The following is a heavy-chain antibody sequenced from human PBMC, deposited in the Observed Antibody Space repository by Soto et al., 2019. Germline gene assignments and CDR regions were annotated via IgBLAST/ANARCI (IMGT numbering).Heavy chain of an antibody. D-gene: IGHD2-15*01. J-gene: IGHJ4*02. CDR2: FNPNSGDT. CDR3: AREASALISLDY. CDR1: GYTFTAYS. Sequence: ASVKVSCKASGYTFTAYSMHWVRQAPGQGLEWVGWFNPNSGDTIYAQKFQGRVTLTRDTSIGTAYMELYSLTSDDTAVYYCAREASALISLDYWGQGTLVTVSS. V-gene: IGHV1-2*02.